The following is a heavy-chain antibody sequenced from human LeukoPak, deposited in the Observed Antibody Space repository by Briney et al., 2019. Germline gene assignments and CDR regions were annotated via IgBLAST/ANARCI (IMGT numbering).Heavy chain of an antibody. CDR3: AKFRGTDSSGYYYGENWFDP. Sequence: GESLKISCKGSGYSFTSYWIGWVRQMPGKGLEWMGIIYPGDSDTRYSPSFQGQVTISADKSISTAYLQWSSLKASDTAMYYCAKFRGTDSSGYYYGENWFDPWGQGTLVTVSS. D-gene: IGHD3-22*01. CDR1: GYSFTSYW. CDR2: IYPGDSDT. J-gene: IGHJ5*02. V-gene: IGHV5-51*01.